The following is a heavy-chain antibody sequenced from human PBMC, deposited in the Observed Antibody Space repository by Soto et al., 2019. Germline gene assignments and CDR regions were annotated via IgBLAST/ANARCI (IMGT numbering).Heavy chain of an antibody. CDR1: GFKFDDYA. CDR2: ISWNSGGI. CDR3: AKDCIAVAGFNGMDV. D-gene: IGHD6-19*01. Sequence: EVQLVESGGGLVQPGRSLRLSCAASGFKFDDYAMHWVRQAPGKGLEWVAGISWNSGGIVYADSVKGRFTISRDNAKRSLSRQMNSLRAEDTAFYYCAKDCIAVAGFNGMDVWGQGTTVTVSS. J-gene: IGHJ6*02. V-gene: IGHV3-9*01.